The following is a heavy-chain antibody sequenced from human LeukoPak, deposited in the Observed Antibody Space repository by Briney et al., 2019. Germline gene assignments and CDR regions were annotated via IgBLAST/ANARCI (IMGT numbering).Heavy chain of an antibody. CDR2: INPNSGGT. D-gene: IGHD4-17*01. V-gene: IGHV1-2*02. Sequence: GASVKVSCKAPGYTFTGYYMHWVRQAPGQGLEWMGWINPNSGGTNYAQKFQGRVTMTRDTSISTAYMELSRLRSDDTAVYYCARDKEEGDYPIHWFDPWGQGTLVTVSS. CDR3: ARDKEEGDYPIHWFDP. J-gene: IGHJ5*02. CDR1: GYTFTGYY.